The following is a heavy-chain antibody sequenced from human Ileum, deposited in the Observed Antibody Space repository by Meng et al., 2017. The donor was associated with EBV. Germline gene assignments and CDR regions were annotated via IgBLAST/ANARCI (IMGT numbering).Heavy chain of an antibody. CDR3: ASMSGQGGY. V-gene: IGHV3-74*01. J-gene: IGHJ4*02. D-gene: IGHD3-16*01. Sequence: ELGEYGGGLVQIGGSMRLDCADANLSFSTYWLDWVSAGQGLGLVLVPHIQSDGSRTTYEESVRGRLTISRDNAKNKFYLEMKSLRGEDTAVSYCASMSGQGGYWGQGTLVTVS. CDR1: NLSFSTYW. CDR2: IQSDGSRT.